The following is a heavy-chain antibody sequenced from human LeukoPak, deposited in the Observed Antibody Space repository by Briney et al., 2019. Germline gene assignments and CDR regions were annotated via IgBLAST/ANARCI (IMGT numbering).Heavy chain of an antibody. CDR1: GFTFNTYA. CDR3: ARARSAGLYYYYMDV. V-gene: IGHV3-30-3*01. D-gene: IGHD6-25*01. Sequence: GGSLRLSCAASGFTFNTYAMHWVRQAPGKGLEWVALISYAGNNKFYRDSVKGRFSVSRDNSKSTLQMDNLRLQDTAVYYCARARSAGLYYYYMDVWGKGTMVTVSS. CDR2: ISYAGNNK. J-gene: IGHJ6*03.